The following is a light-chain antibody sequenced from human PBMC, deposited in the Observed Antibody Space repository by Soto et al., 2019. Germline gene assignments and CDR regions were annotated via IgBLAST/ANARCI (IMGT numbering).Light chain of an antibody. Sequence: DIQMTQSPSTLSASIGDRVTITCRASQNINNWIAWYQQKPGKAPKFLIYDASTLESGVPSRFSGSGFVTKISLTISSLQPYDFGSYYCQHMRTFGQGTKVEMK. V-gene: IGKV1-5*01. CDR1: QNINNW. CDR2: DAS. J-gene: IGKJ1*01. CDR3: QHMRT.